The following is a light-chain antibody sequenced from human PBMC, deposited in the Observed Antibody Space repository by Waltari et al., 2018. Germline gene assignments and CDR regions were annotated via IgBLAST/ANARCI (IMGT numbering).Light chain of an antibody. J-gene: IGKJ1*01. CDR1: QNINDW. CDR2: RAS. Sequence: DIQMTQSPSPVPASVGDRVTLTCRASQNINDWLAWDQQKPGKAPKLLIHRASTLDSGAPSRFSGSGFGTEFTLTINSLQPDDFSTYYCLQYDLHPWTFGQGTQVQIK. V-gene: IGKV1-5*03. CDR3: LQYDLHPWT.